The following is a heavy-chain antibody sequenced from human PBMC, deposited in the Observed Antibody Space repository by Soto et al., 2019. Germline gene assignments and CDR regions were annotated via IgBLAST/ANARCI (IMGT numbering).Heavy chain of an antibody. D-gene: IGHD2-2*02. CDR2: IWYDGSNK. V-gene: IGHV3-33*01. CDR3: AREGAYTCLDY. CDR1: GFTFSSYG. J-gene: IGHJ4*02. Sequence: LRLSCAASGFTFSSYGMHWVRQAPGKGLEWVAVIWYDGSNKYYADSVKGRFTISRDNSKNTLYLQMNSLRAEDTAVYYCAREGAYTCLDYWGQGTLVTVSS.